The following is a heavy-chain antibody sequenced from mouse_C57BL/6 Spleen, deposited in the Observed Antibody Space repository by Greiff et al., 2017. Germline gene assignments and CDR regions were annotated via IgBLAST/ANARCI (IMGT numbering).Heavy chain of an antibody. J-gene: IGHJ2*01. CDR2: IDPANGNT. CDR1: GFNIKNTY. CDR3: ARSLYYGNYPFDY. Sequence: EVQLQQSVAELVRPGASVKLSCTASGFNIKNTYMHWVKQRPEQGLEWIGRIDPANGNTKYAPKFQGKATITADTSSNTAYLHLSSLTSEDTAIYYCARSLYYGNYPFDYWGQGTTLTVSS. V-gene: IGHV14-3*01. D-gene: IGHD2-1*01.